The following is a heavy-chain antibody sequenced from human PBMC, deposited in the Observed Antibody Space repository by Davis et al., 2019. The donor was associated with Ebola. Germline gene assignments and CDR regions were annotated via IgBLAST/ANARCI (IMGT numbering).Heavy chain of an antibody. CDR2: INQDGSDK. J-gene: IGHJ4*02. V-gene: IGHV3-7*03. D-gene: IGHD3-22*01. CDR3: ARPDRGAPVGR. CDR1: GFTFSSSW. Sequence: GESLKISCAASGFTFSSSWMAWVRQAPEKGLEWEANINQDGSDKHYVDSMKGRFTISRDNAKNSLYLQVNSLRVEDTAIYYCARPDRGAPVGRWGQGTLVTVSS.